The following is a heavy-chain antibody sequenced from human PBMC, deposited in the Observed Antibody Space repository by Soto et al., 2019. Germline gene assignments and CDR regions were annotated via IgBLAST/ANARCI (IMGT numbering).Heavy chain of an antibody. CDR1: GYSFSDFG. Sequence: QVHLVQSGGELKKPGASVQVSCKASGYSFSDFGITWVRQAPGQGLEWMGWISGKNGNTNYAQKVQGRVTLTADTSTSTAYMEMRALTSDDTGRYYCACSNYYEGTGTFENWGQGTPVTVSS. CDR3: ACSNYYEGTGTFEN. V-gene: IGHV1-18*04. CDR2: ISGKNGNT. J-gene: IGHJ4*02. D-gene: IGHD4-4*01.